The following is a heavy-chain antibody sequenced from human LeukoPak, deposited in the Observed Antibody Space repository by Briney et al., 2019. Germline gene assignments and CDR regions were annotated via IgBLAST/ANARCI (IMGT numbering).Heavy chain of an antibody. CDR3: AKLPFTMIVVVPPDY. J-gene: IGHJ4*02. CDR2: INWNGGST. D-gene: IGHD3-22*01. V-gene: IGHV3-20*04. Sequence: PGGSLRLSCAASGFTFDDYGMSWVRQAPGKGLEWVSGINWNGGSTGYADSVKGRFTISRDNSKNTLYLQMNSLRAEDTAVYYCAKLPFTMIVVVPPDYWGQGTLVTVSS. CDR1: GFTFDDYG.